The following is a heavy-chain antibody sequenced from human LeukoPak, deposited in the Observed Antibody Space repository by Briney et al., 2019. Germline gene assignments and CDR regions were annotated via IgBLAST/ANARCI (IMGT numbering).Heavy chain of an antibody. Sequence: GGSLRLSCTASGFTFGDYAMSWFRQAPGKGLEWVGFIRSKAYGGTTEYAASVKGRFTISRDDSKSIAYLQMNSLKTEDTAVYYCTRDRRRYYYGSSGYKYFDYWGQGTLVTVSS. CDR1: GFTFGDYA. J-gene: IGHJ4*02. CDR3: TRDRRRYYYGSSGYKYFDY. CDR2: IRSKAYGGTT. V-gene: IGHV3-49*03. D-gene: IGHD3-22*01.